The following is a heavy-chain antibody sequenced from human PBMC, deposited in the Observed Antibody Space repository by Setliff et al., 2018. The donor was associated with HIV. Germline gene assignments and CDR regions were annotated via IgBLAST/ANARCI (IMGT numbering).Heavy chain of an antibody. Sequence: GVSVKVSCKASGYTLTTYGISWVRQAPGQGPEWMGWINTETGNPMYAQGFTGRFVFSLDTSVSTAYLQINSLKAEDTAMYYCARVGSYWSTFDYWGQGALVTVSS. CDR3: ARVGSYWSTFDY. CDR1: GYTLTTYG. CDR2: INTETGNP. V-gene: IGHV7-4-1*02. J-gene: IGHJ4*02. D-gene: IGHD1-26*01.